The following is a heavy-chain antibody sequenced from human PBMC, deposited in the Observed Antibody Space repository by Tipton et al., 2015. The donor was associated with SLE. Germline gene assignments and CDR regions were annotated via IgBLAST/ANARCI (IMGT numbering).Heavy chain of an antibody. V-gene: IGHV7-4-1*02. J-gene: IGHJ4*02. CDR2: IQTNTGDP. CDR3: ARDARDYNDSEFFDY. Sequence: QVQLVQSGSELMKPGASVKISCKASGYTFTRYAMNWVRQAPGQGLEWMGWIQTNTGDPTYVQGFTGRFVFSLDTSVSTAYLQISSLKAEDTAVYYCARDARDYNDSEFFDYWGQGTLVTVSS. D-gene: IGHD4-17*01. CDR1: GYTFTRYA.